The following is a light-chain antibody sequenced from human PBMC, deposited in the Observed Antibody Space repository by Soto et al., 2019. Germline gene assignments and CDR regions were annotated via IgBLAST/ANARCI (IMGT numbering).Light chain of an antibody. CDR2: GAS. CDR3: QHYRSS. CDR1: QGVSSRY. Sequence: EIVLTQSPGTLSLSPGERATLSCRASQGVSSRYLAWYQQKPGPPPRLLIYGASSRATGIPDRFSGSGSGTHLTPTITRLEYEDFAVYYCQHYRSSFGGGTKVEIK. J-gene: IGKJ4*01. V-gene: IGKV3-20*01.